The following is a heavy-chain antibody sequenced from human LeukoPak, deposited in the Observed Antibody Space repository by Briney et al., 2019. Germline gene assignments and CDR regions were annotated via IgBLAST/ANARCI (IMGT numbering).Heavy chain of an antibody. CDR1: GVPVTADY. CDR2: IYHSGST. Sequence: SETPSLTCTISGVPVTADYWSWIRQPPGKGLEWIGYIYHSGSTNYNPSLQSRVSMSLDRSKSQLSLNLTSVTAADTAVYFCARNRGGYYDFWSGYYPNWFDPWGQGILVTVSS. CDR3: ARNRGGYYDFWSGYYPNWFDP. J-gene: IGHJ5*02. V-gene: IGHV4-59*02. D-gene: IGHD3-3*01.